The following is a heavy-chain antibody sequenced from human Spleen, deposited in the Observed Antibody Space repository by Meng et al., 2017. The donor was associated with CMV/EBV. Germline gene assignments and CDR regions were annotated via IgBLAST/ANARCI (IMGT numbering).Heavy chain of an antibody. CDR3: VRLAGGVDY. CDR1: GYTFTAHY. CDR2: IHPHRGDT. D-gene: IGHD3-10*01. V-gene: IGHV1-2*02. Sequence: ASVKVSCKASGYTFTAHYFHWVRQAPGQGLEWMGWIHPHRGDTNYAQQFQGRITMTRDTSISTAYMEVASLRSDDTAVYYCVRLAGGVDYWGQGTLVTVSS. J-gene: IGHJ4*02.